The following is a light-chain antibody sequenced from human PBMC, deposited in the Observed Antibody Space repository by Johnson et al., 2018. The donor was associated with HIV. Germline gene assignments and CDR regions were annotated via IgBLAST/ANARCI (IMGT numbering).Light chain of an antibody. J-gene: IGLJ1*01. CDR2: DNN. CDR3: GTWDNSLRSGF. V-gene: IGLV1-51*01. Sequence: QSVLTQPPSVSAAPGQKVTISCSGSSSNIGNNYVSWYQQLPGTAPKLLIYDNNKRPSGTPDRFSGSKSGTSATLGITGLQKGDEADYDCGTWDNSLRSGFFGTGTKVTVL. CDR1: SSNIGNNY.